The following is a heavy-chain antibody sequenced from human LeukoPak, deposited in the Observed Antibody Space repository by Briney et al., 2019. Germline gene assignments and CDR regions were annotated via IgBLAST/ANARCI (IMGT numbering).Heavy chain of an antibody. Sequence: GGSLRLSCAASGFTFSSYAMSWVRQAPGKGLERVSAISGSGGSTYYADSVKGRFTISRDNSKNTLYLQMNSLRAEDTAVYYCAKGKLGYCSGGSCYSYYWGQGTLVTVSS. CDR3: AKGKLGYCSGGSCYSYY. J-gene: IGHJ4*02. D-gene: IGHD2-15*01. CDR1: GFTFSSYA. V-gene: IGHV3-23*01. CDR2: ISGSGGST.